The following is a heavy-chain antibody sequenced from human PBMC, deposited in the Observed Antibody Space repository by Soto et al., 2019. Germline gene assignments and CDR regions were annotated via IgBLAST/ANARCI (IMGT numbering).Heavy chain of an antibody. CDR3: ARNDFWSGLSNYFDP. Sequence: SETLSLTCTVSGASISSYYWSWIRQPPGKGLEWIGYIYYSGSTNYNPSLKSRVTISVDTSKNQFSLKLSSVTAADTAVYYCARNDFWSGLSNYFDPWGQGTLVTVSS. CDR1: GASISSYY. D-gene: IGHD3-3*01. J-gene: IGHJ5*02. V-gene: IGHV4-59*01. CDR2: IYYSGST.